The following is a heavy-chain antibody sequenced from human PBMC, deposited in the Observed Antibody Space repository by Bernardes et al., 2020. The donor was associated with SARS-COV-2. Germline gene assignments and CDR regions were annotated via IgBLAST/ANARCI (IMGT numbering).Heavy chain of an antibody. J-gene: IGHJ4*02. CDR3: ARYDNRPLFGAPVFDS. CDR1: GSIFTKFD. V-gene: IGHV3-23*01. D-gene: IGHD3-3*01. Sequence: GRSLRPSCVVFGSIFTKFDMSWVRQAPGKELEWITGISGSGSNTYYADSVKVRFNISRDNSRNTLFLQMDSLIAEDSAVYYFARYDNRPLFGAPVFDSWGQGTLVTVSS. CDR2: ISGSGSNT.